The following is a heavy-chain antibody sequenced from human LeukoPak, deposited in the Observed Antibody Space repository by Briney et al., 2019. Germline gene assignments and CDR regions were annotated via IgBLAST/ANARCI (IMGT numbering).Heavy chain of an antibody. CDR2: IRHDGTAK. Sequence: GGSLRLSCAASGLTFSNYAMHWVRQAPGKGLEWVAFIRHDGTAKPYADSVKGRFTISRDNVKNTLYLQMNSLSVQDTALYYCAKTNSDRGKNWFDPWGRGPVASVSS. J-gene: IGHJ5*02. D-gene: IGHD1-26*01. CDR3: AKTNSDRGKNWFDP. CDR1: GLTFSNYA. V-gene: IGHV3-30*02.